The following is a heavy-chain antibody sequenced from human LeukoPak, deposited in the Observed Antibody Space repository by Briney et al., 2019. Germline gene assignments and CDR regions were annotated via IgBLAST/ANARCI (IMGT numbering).Heavy chain of an antibody. Sequence: PGASLRLSCAASGYSFTSYWISWVRQMPGKGLEWMGRIDPSDSYTNYSPSFQGHVTISADKSISTAYLQWSSLKASDTAMYYCARLRTVTKGWKRAYYFDYWGQGTLVTVSS. D-gene: IGHD4-17*01. CDR3: ARLRTVTKGWKRAYYFDY. CDR2: IDPSDSYT. V-gene: IGHV5-10-1*01. J-gene: IGHJ4*02. CDR1: GYSFTSYW.